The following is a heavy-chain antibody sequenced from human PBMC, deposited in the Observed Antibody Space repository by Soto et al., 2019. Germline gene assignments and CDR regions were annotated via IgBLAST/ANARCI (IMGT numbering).Heavy chain of an antibody. CDR2: INPNSGGT. CDR1: GYTFTGYY. D-gene: IGHD2-2*01. J-gene: IGHJ6*02. CDR3: ARVGRGYCSSTSCPPSSETYYYGMDV. V-gene: IGHV1-2*04. Sequence: ASVKVSCKASGYTFTGYYMHWVRQAPGQGLERMGWINPNSGGTNYAQKFQGWVTMTRGTSISTAYMELSRLRSDDTAVYYCARVGRGYCSSTSCPPSSETYYYGMDVWGQGTTVTVPS.